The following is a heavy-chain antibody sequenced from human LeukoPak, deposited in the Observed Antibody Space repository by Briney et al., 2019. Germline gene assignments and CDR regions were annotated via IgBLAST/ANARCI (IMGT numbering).Heavy chain of an antibody. D-gene: IGHD1-14*01. CDR1: GYTFTTYW. CDR2: IYPDDSDI. Sequence: GESLKISCKGSGYTFTTYWIGWVRQMPGKGLEWMALIYPDDSDIRYSPSFRGQVTISADKSMNTAYLQWSSLQASDTAMYYCVRRNRYDFEYWGQGSLVTVSS. J-gene: IGHJ4*02. CDR3: VRRNRYDFEY. V-gene: IGHV5-51*01.